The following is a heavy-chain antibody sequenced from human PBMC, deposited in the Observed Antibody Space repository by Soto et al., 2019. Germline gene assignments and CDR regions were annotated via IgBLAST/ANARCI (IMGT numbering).Heavy chain of an antibody. Sequence: ASVKVSCKASGYTFTSYAMHWARQAPGQGLEWMGIINPRSGKTNYPQKFQGRVTMTRDTSTTTVYMELSTLRSEDTAMYYCARGVGYSDSSGYPFDYWGQGTLVTVSS. V-gene: IGHV1-46*03. CDR3: ARGVGYSDSSGYPFDY. CDR1: GYTFTSYA. CDR2: INPRSGKT. D-gene: IGHD3-22*01. J-gene: IGHJ4*02.